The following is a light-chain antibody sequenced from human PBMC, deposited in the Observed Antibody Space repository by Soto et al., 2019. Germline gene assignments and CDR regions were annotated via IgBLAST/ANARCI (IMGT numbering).Light chain of an antibody. CDR2: DAS. CDR3: QQSSKWIT. J-gene: IGKJ5*01. V-gene: IGKV3-11*01. Sequence: EIVLTQSPATLSLSPGETATLSCRASQSVSTWLTWYQQKPGQAPSLLIYDASKRATGIPARFSGSGSGTDFTLTISSLEPEDFAVYYCQQSSKWITFGQGTRLEIE. CDR1: QSVSTW.